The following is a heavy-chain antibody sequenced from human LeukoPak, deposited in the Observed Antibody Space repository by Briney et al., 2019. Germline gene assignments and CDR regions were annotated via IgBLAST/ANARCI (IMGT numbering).Heavy chain of an antibody. J-gene: IGHJ4*02. CDR1: GFTFSSYA. Sequence: GGSLRLSCAASGFTFSSYAMHWVRQAPGKGLEWVAVISYDGSNKYYADSVKGRFTISRDNSKNTLYLQMNSLRAEDTAVYYCARAATWREYYFDYWGQRTLVTVSS. CDR2: ISYDGSNK. CDR3: ARAATWREYYFDY. D-gene: IGHD1-26*01. V-gene: IGHV3-30-3*01.